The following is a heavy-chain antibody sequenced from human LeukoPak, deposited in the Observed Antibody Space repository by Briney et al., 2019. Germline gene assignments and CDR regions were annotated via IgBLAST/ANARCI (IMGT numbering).Heavy chain of an antibody. V-gene: IGHV5-51*01. Sequence: GESLQISCKGSGYFFTHYWIGWVRQLPGKGLEWMGIINPADSDTRYSPSFQGQVLISADKSISTAYLHWGSLKASDTAMYFCARRRSSTSDAVDIWGQGTMVTVS. CDR3: ARRRSSTSDAVDI. CDR1: GYFFTHYW. J-gene: IGHJ3*02. CDR2: INPADSDT.